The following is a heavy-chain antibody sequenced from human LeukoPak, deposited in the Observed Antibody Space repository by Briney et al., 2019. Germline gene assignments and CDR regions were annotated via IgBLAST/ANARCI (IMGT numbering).Heavy chain of an antibody. CDR3: ARDRKGDILTGYLGGYFDY. CDR1: GFTFSSYA. V-gene: IGHV3-23*01. Sequence: QPGGSLRLSCAASGFTFSSYAMSWVRQAPGKGLEWVSAISGSGGSTYYADSVKGRFTISRDNSKNTLYLQMNSLRAEDTAVYYCARDRKGDILTGYLGGYFDYWGQGTLVTVSS. CDR2: ISGSGGST. D-gene: IGHD3-9*01. J-gene: IGHJ4*02.